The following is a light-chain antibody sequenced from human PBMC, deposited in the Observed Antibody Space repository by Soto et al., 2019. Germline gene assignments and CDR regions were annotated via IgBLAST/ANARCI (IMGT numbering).Light chain of an antibody. CDR3: ASWDNNLSGYV. CDR2: NNN. CDR1: SSNIGGNY. Sequence: QSALTQPPSASGTPGQRVTLSCSGSSSNIGGNYVYWYLQLPGTAPKLLIYNNNQRPSGVPDRFSASKSGTSTSLDISGLRSEDEADYYCASWDNNLSGYVCGTGTKVTV. J-gene: IGLJ1*01. V-gene: IGLV1-47*02.